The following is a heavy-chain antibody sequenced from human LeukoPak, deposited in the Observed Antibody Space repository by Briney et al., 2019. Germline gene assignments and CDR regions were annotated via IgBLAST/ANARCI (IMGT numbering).Heavy chain of an antibody. Sequence: GGSLRLSCAASGFTFSSYEMNWVRQAPGKGLEWVSSISSSSSYIYYADSVKGRFTISRDNAKNSLYLQMNSLRAEDTAVYYCARAVSSGWYYFDYWGQGTLVTVSS. CDR1: GFTFSSYE. J-gene: IGHJ4*02. CDR2: ISSSSSYI. V-gene: IGHV3-21*01. D-gene: IGHD6-19*01. CDR3: ARAVSSGWYYFDY.